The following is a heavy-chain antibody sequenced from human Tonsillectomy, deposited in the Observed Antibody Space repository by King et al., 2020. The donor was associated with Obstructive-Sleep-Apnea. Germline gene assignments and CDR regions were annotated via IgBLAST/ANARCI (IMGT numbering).Heavy chain of an antibody. CDR3: AKDLTAVRPRDY. D-gene: IGHD2-2*02. CDR2: IRYDGSLK. Sequence: VQLVESGGGVVQPGGSLRLSCAASGFTFSSFGMHWVRQAPGKGLEWVTFIRYDGSLKYYADSVKGRFTVSRDNSNYTLSLQMTSLGAEDTAVYYCAKDLTAVRPRDYWGQGTRVTVSS. J-gene: IGHJ4*02. CDR1: GFTFSSFG. V-gene: IGHV3-30*02.